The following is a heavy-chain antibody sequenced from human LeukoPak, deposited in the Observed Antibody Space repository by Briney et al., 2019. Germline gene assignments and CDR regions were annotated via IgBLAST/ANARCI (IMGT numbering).Heavy chain of an antibody. CDR3: ARAGGQFYHGSGTTGGYFDY. CDR1: GFTFSTNY. Sequence: GGSLRLSCAVSGFTFSTNYMTWVRQAPGKGLEWVSDVYSGGATYYADSVKGRFTIYRDISNNIVYLQMNSLKAEDTAVYYCARAGGQFYHGSGTTGGYFDYWGQGTLVTVSS. D-gene: IGHD3-10*01. J-gene: IGHJ4*02. V-gene: IGHV3-53*01. CDR2: VYSGGAT.